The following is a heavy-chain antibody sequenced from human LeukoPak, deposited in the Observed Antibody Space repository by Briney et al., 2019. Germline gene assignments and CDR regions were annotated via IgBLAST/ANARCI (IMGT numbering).Heavy chain of an antibody. Sequence: PSETLSLTCTVSGYSISSGYYWGWIRQPPGKGLEWIGSIYHSGSTYYNPSLKSGVTISVDTSKNQFSLKLSSVTAADTAVYYCARDGGGAAGWGQGTLVTVSS. CDR3: ARDGGGAAG. CDR2: IYHSGST. V-gene: IGHV4-38-2*02. CDR1: GYSISSGYY. D-gene: IGHD4-23*01. J-gene: IGHJ4*02.